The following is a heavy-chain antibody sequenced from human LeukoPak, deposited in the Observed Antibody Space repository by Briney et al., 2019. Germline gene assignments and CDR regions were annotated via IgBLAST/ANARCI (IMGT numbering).Heavy chain of an antibody. Sequence: SETLSLTCTVSGGSISSYYWSWVRQPPGKGLEWIGYISYSGSTNYNPSLKSRFTISVNTSKNQFSLKVSSVTAADTAVYYCARQGSIGIDYWGQGTLVTVSS. D-gene: IGHD3-10*01. V-gene: IGHV4-59*01. CDR1: GGSISSYY. J-gene: IGHJ4*02. CDR2: ISYSGST. CDR3: ARQGSIGIDY.